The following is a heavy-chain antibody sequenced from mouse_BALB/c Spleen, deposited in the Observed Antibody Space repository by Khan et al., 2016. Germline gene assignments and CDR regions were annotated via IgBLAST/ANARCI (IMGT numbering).Heavy chain of an antibody. CDR3: AVLLRSAWFAY. CDR2: ISYDGSN. Sequence: EVQLQESGPGLVKPSQSLSLTCSVTGYSITSGYYWNWIRQFPGNKLEWMGYISYDGSNNYNPSLKNRISITRDTSKNQFFLKLNSVTTEDTATYYCAVLLRSAWFAYWGQGTLVTVSA. CDR1: GYSITSGYY. J-gene: IGHJ3*01. D-gene: IGHD1-1*01. V-gene: IGHV3-6*02.